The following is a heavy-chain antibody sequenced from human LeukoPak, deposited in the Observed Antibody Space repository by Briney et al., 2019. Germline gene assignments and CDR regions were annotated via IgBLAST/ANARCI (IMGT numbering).Heavy chain of an antibody. J-gene: IGHJ4*02. V-gene: IGHV4-39*01. CDR3: AKTRGRGEVDPRTSGYINY. Sequence: PSETLSLTCTVSGGSISNSDYYWDWIRQPPGKGLQWIGSINYRVSTYYIASLESRVTISVDTSKGHFSVRMSSATAADTSVYYCAKTRGRGEVDPRTSGYINYWGQGTPVSVSS. CDR2: INYRVST. D-gene: IGHD3-22*01. CDR1: GGSISNSDYY.